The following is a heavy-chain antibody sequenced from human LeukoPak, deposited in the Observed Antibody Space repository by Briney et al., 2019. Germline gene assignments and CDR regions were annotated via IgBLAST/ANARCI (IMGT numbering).Heavy chain of an antibody. D-gene: IGHD4-11*01. CDR3: AKDLTTVGSPWFDP. J-gene: IGHJ5*02. CDR2: ISGDGTTT. V-gene: IGHV3-43*02. Sequence: GGSLRLSCAASGFAFDNYAMHWIRQAPGKGLEWVSLISGDGTTTYHAESVKGRFTVSRDNSKNSLFLQMNGLRSGDTAFYYCAKDLTTVGSPWFDPWGQGTLVTVSS. CDR1: GFAFDNYA.